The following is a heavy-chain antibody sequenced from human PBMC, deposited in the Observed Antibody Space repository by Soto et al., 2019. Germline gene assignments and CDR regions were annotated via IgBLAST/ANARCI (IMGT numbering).Heavy chain of an antibody. D-gene: IGHD2-21*02. CDR3: VRDGRLQLQGEFFDH. Sequence: DVQLVESGGGLVKPGGSLRLSCAASGFSFSSPAMNWVRQAPGRGLEWVSSISSTSSYIHHAASVKGRVTISRDNAKSTVYLQLDGLRVDDTGVYYCVRDGRLQLQGEFFDHWGQGILVTVSS. CDR1: GFSFSSPA. V-gene: IGHV3-21*06. CDR2: ISSTSSYI. J-gene: IGHJ5*02.